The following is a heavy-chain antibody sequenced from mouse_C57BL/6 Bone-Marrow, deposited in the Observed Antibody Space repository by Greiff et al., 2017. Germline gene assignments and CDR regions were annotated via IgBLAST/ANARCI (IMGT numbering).Heavy chain of an antibody. J-gene: IGHJ3*01. V-gene: IGHV1-59*01. CDR3: ARCYYGFAY. CDR2: IDPSDSYT. D-gene: IGHD1-1*01. Sequence: QVHVKQPGAELVRPGTSVKLSCKASGYTFTSYWMHWVKQRPGQGLEWIGVIDPSDSYTNYNQKFKGKATLTVDTSSSTAYMQLSSLTSEDSAVYYCARCYYGFAYWGQGTLVTVSA. CDR1: GYTFTSYW.